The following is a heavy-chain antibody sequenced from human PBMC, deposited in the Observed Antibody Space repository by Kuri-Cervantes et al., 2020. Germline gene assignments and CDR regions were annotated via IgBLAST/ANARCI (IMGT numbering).Heavy chain of an antibody. CDR2: ISWNSGSI. CDR1: GFTFDDYA. J-gene: IGHJ4*02. D-gene: IGHD4/OR15-4a*01. V-gene: IGHV3-9*01. Sequence: SLKISCAASGFTFDDYAMHWVRQAPGKGLEWVSGISWNSGSIGYADSVKGRFTISRDNAKNSLYLQMNSLRAEDTAVYYCASTTMVEINYFDYWGQGTLVTVSS. CDR3: ASTTMVEINYFDY.